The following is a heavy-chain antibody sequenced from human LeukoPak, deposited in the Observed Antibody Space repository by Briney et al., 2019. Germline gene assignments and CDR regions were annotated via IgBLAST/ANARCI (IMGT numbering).Heavy chain of an antibody. CDR3: ARGLTGYYTKTYYFDY. CDR2: ISSSSSSYI. CDR1: GFTFSSYS. Sequence: GGSLRLSCAASGFTFSSYSMNWVRQAPGKGLEWVSSISSSSSSYIYYADSVKGRFTISGDNAKNSLYLQMNSLRAEDTAVYYCARGLTGYYTKTYYFDYWGQGTLVTVSS. J-gene: IGHJ4*02. D-gene: IGHD3-9*01. V-gene: IGHV3-21*01.